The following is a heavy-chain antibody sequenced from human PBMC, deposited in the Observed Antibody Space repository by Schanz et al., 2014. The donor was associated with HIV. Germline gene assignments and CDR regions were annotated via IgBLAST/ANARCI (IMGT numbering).Heavy chain of an antibody. V-gene: IGHV3-33*01. Sequence: VQLLESGGGVVQPGRSLRLSCVASGFSFRTFGMHWVRQAPGKGLEWVALIYYDGTNKYYTDSVKGRFTISRDNSKNTLYLQMNSLRAEDTSVYYCARGQPLVQRWFDPWGQGTLVTVSS. CDR1: GFSFRTFG. D-gene: IGHD6-13*01. J-gene: IGHJ5*02. CDR2: IYYDGTNK. CDR3: ARGQPLVQRWFDP.